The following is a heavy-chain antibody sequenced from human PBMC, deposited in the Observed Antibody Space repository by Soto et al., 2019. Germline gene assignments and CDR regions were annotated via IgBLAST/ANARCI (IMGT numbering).Heavy chain of an antibody. D-gene: IGHD6-19*01. CDR2: ISYDGNKK. CDR3: ARSVAVAGLDY. J-gene: IGHJ4*02. CDR1: GFTLSSYS. Sequence: QVQLVESGGGVVQHGRSLRLSCAASGFTLSSYSMHWVRQAPGRGLEWVGVISYDGNKKYYRDSVKGRFSISRDTSNNTVNLHMNSLRPEDTAVYYCARSVAVAGLDYWGQGTLVTVS. V-gene: IGHV3-30-3*01.